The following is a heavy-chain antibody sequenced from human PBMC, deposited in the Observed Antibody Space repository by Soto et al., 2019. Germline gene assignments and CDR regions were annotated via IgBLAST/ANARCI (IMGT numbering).Heavy chain of an antibody. V-gene: IGHV3-23*01. D-gene: IGHD1-1*01. Sequence: PGGSLRLSCAASGFTFSTYAMTWVRQAPGKGLEWVSTIGDTGARTYYADSVKGRFIISRDNSKKTVSLQMNSLRAEDTAVYYCVKDWTGKNCPCMDVWGQGATVTVSS. J-gene: IGHJ6*02. CDR2: IGDTGART. CDR1: GFTFSTYA. CDR3: VKDWTGKNCPCMDV.